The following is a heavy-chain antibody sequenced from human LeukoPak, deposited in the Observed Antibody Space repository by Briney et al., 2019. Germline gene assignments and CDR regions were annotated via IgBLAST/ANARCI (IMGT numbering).Heavy chain of an antibody. J-gene: IGHJ5*02. Sequence: PGGSLRLSCAASGFAFSSFGMHWVRQAPGKGLEWVAVIWYDGTNKYYADSVEGRFTISRDNSKNTLYLQMNSPRAEDTAVYYCARATVTRWFDPWGQGTLVTVSS. CDR1: GFAFSSFG. D-gene: IGHD4-17*01. CDR3: ARATVTRWFDP. V-gene: IGHV3-33*01. CDR2: IWYDGTNK.